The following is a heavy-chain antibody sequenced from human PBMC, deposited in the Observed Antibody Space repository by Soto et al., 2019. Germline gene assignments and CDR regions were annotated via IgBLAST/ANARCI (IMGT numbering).Heavy chain of an antibody. CDR3: ARSKFNGYYFDY. CDR1: GGTFSSYA. D-gene: IGHD2-8*01. CDR2: IIPIFGTA. Sequence: SVKVSCKASGGTFSSYAISWVRQAPGQGLEWMGGIIPIFGTANYAQKFQGRVTITADESTSTAYMELSSLRSEDTAVYYCARSKFNGYYFDYWGQGSPVPRSP. J-gene: IGHJ4*02. V-gene: IGHV1-69*13.